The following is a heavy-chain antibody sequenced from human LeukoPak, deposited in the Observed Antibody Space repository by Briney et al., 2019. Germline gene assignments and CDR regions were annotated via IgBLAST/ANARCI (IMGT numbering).Heavy chain of an antibody. Sequence: GGSLRLSCAASGFTFSSYWMHWVRQAPGKGLVWVSRINSYGSSTSYADSVKGRFTISRDNAKNTLYLQMKSLRAEDTAVYYCSGAQSGRSDYFGYWGQGTLVTVSS. CDR3: SGAQSGRSDYFGY. D-gene: IGHD6-19*01. CDR1: GFTFSSYW. V-gene: IGHV3-74*01. J-gene: IGHJ4*02. CDR2: INSYGSST.